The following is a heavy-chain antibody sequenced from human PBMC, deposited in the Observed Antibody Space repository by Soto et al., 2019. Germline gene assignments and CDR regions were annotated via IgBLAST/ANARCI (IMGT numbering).Heavy chain of an antibody. CDR1: GFTFSGST. J-gene: IGHJ4*02. V-gene: IGHV3-73*02. CDR3: SREGAAHDS. CDR2: IRSEANTYAT. D-gene: IGHD1-26*01. Sequence: EVQLVESGGGLVQPGGSLKLSCAASGFTFSGSTMHWVHQASGKGLEWLGRIRSEANTYATAYAASVKGRFTISRDDSKNTAYLHMDSLKAEDTAVYYCSREGAAHDSWGQGTLVTVSS.